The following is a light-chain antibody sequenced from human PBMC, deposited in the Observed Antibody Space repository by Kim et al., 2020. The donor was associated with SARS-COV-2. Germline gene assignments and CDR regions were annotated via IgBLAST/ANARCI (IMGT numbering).Light chain of an antibody. V-gene: IGKV1-39*01. CDR3: HQSYSTFSIT. Sequence: DIQMTQSPSSLSASVGDRVTITCRASQGVSSGLNWYQQMPGKVPRLIIYKASTLQSGVPSRFSGSGSGTVFTLTISSLQPEHFATYFRHQSYSTFSITFGPRTRLEI. CDR2: KAS. CDR1: QGVSSG. J-gene: IGKJ5*01.